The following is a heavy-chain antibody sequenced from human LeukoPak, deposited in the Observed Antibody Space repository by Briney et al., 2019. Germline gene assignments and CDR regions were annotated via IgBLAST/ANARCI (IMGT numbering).Heavy chain of an antibody. V-gene: IGHV1-46*01. CDR1: GYTFTSYY. Sequence: ASVKVSFKASGYTFTSYYMHWARQAPGQGLEWMGIMNPSGGSTSYAQKFQGRVTMTRDTSTNTVYMELSSLRSEDTAVYYCGRGGYCSGGTCFHGRYYGMDVWGQGTTVTVSS. CDR3: GRGGYCSGGTCFHGRYYGMDV. CDR2: MNPSGGST. D-gene: IGHD2-15*01. J-gene: IGHJ6*02.